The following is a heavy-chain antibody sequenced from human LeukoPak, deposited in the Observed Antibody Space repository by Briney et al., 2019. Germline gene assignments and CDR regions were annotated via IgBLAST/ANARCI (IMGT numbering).Heavy chain of an antibody. V-gene: IGHV1-46*01. CDR1: GFTFSSYG. J-gene: IGHJ4*02. CDR3: ARGAMAGPLGIDFWSGPWDY. CDR2: INPSGGST. Sequence: GGSLRLSCAASGFTFSSYGMHWVRQAPGKGLEWMGIINPSGGSTSYAQKFQGRVTMTRDTSTSTVYMELSSLRSEDTAVYYYARGAMAGPLGIDFWSGPWDYWGQGTLVTVSS. D-gene: IGHD3-3*01.